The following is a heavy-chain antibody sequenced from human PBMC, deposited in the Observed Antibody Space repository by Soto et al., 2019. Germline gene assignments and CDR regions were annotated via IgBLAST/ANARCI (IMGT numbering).Heavy chain of an antibody. CDR1: GFTFNIYG. J-gene: IGHJ4*02. CDR2: ISYDGSNQ. V-gene: IGHV3-30*18. Sequence: GGSLRLSCAASGFTFNIYGMHWVRQAPDKGLEWVALISYDGSNQYYADSVKGRFTISRDNSKNTLFLQMNSLRADDTAVYYCAKDQASGQGSFNSWGQGTLVTVSS. CDR3: AKDQASGQGSFNS.